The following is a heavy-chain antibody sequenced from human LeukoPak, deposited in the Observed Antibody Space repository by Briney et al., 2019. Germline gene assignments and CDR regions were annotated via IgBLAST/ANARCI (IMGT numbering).Heavy chain of an antibody. V-gene: IGHV3-21*01. CDR2: ISSSSSYI. J-gene: IGHJ4*02. CDR3: ARDRAGYYDFWSGYSQGYYFDY. Sequence: GGSLRLSCAASGFTFSSYSMNWVRQAPGKGMEWVSCISSSSSYIYYADSVKGRFTISRDNAKNSLYLQMNSLRAEDTAVYYCARDRAGYYDFWSGYSQGYYFDYWGQGTLVTVSS. D-gene: IGHD3-3*01. CDR1: GFTFSSYS.